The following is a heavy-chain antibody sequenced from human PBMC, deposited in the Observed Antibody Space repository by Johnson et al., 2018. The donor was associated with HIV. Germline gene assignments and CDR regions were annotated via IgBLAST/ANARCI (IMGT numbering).Heavy chain of an antibody. J-gene: IGHJ3*02. CDR3: ARGGLGSTRPRWVDIVATPYQRAAFDI. V-gene: IGHV3-30-3*01. Sequence: QVQLVESGGGVVQPGRSLRLSCAASGFTFSSYAMHWVRQAPGKGLEWVAVISYDGSNKYYADSVKGRFTISRDNSKNTLYLQMNSLRAEDTAVYYCARGGLGSTRPRWVDIVATPYQRAAFDIWGQGTMVTVSS. D-gene: IGHD5-12*01. CDR2: ISYDGSNK. CDR1: GFTFSSYA.